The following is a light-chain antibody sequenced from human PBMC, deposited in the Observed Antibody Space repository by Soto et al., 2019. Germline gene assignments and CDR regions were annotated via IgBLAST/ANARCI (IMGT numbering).Light chain of an antibody. CDR3: QQSNNWPYT. Sequence: EIVMTQSPATLSVSPGERATLSCRASQSVSDNLAWYQQKPGQAPRLLIYGASTRATGIPARFSGSGSGTEFTLTISSLHSEYFAVYYCQQSNNWPYTFGQGTKLDIK. V-gene: IGKV3-15*01. CDR1: QSVSDN. J-gene: IGKJ2*01. CDR2: GAS.